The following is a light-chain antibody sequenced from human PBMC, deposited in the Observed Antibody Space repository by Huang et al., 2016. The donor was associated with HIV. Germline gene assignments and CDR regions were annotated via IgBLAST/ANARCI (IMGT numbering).Light chain of an antibody. CDR3: QQYNKWPPFT. J-gene: IGKJ3*01. Sequence: EIVMTQSPATLSVSPGERATLSCRAGQSVSTNVAWYQHKPGQAPRLLIYGASTRATGTPGRVSGIGSGTEFTLTISSLQSEDFAIYYCQQYNKWPPFTFGPGTKVDI. CDR2: GAS. V-gene: IGKV3-15*01. CDR1: QSVSTN.